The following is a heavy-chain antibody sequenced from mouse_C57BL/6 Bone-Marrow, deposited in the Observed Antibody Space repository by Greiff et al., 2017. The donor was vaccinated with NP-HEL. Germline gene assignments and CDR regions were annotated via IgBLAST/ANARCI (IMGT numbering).Heavy chain of an antibody. Sequence: DVHLVESEGGLVQPGSSMKLSCTASGFTFSDYYMAWVRQVPEKGLEWVANINYDGSSTYYLDSLKSRFIISRDNAKNILYLQMSSLKSEDTATYYCARYSPLPYFDVWGTGTTVTVSS. V-gene: IGHV5-16*01. CDR3: ARYSPLPYFDV. J-gene: IGHJ1*03. CDR1: GFTFSDYY. CDR2: INYDGSST. D-gene: IGHD2-12*01.